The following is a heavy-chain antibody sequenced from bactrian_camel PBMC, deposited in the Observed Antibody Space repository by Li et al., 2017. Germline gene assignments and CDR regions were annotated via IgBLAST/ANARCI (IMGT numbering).Heavy chain of an antibody. Sequence: HVQLVESGGGSVQVGGSLTLSCVASGDTIGRYCMGWFRQIPDREREGVATIDRGDNTNYADSVKGRFTISKDNAKNTLYLQMNGLKPEVGGMYYCAADPSVGSWCDPGETEYNYWGQGTQVTVS. CDR2: IDRGDNT. CDR3: AADPSVGSWCDPGETEYNY. D-gene: IGHD1*01. CDR1: GDTIGRYC. V-gene: IGHV3S55*01. J-gene: IGHJ4*01.